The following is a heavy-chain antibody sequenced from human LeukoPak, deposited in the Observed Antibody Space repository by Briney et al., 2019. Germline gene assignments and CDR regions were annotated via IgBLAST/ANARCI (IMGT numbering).Heavy chain of an antibody. Sequence: GGSLRLSCAASGFTFSSYNMNWVRQAPGKGLEWVSSISSSSNYIYYADSVKGRFTISRDNAKNSLYLQMNSLRAEHTAVYYCARVTYFDSSGYSHWGQGTLVTVSS. CDR2: ISSSSNYI. CDR3: ARVTYFDSSGYSH. D-gene: IGHD3-22*01. V-gene: IGHV3-21*01. CDR1: GFTFSSYN. J-gene: IGHJ4*02.